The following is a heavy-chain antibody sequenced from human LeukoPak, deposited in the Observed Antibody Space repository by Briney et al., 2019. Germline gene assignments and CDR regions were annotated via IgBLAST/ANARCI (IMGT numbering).Heavy chain of an antibody. J-gene: IGHJ5*02. CDR3: ARSYIGYCSSTSCYGGWFDP. CDR1: GGSISSSSYC. CDR2: IYYSGST. V-gene: IGHV4-39*01. Sequence: SETLSLTRTVSGGSISSSSYCWGWIRQPPGKGLEWIGSIYYSGSTYYNPSLKSRVTISVDTSKNQFSLKLSSVTAADTAVYYCARSYIGYCSSTSCYGGWFDPWGQGTLVTVSS. D-gene: IGHD2-2*01.